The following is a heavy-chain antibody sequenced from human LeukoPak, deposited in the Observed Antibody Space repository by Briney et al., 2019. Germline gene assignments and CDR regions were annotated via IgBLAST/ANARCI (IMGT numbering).Heavy chain of an antibody. J-gene: IGHJ4*02. Sequence: GGSLRLSCAASGFTFSRYWMHWVRQAPGKGLVWVSYTNSDATSTNYADSVKGRFTISRDNAKNTLYLQMNSLRAEDTAVYYCARVLGHGFDYWGQGTLVTVSS. CDR2: TNSDATST. CDR1: GFTFSRYW. CDR3: ARVLGHGFDY. V-gene: IGHV3-74*01.